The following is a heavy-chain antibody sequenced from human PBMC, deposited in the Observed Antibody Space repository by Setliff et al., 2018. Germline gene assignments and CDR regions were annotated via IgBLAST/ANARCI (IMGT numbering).Heavy chain of an antibody. V-gene: IGHV3-30*02. J-gene: IGHJ4*02. CDR2: IRYDGSNK. CDR3: ARDLALVVAATAGY. Sequence: PGGSLRLSCAASGFSFSSYGMSWVRQAPGKGLEWVAFIRYDGSNKYYADSVKGRFTISRDNSKNTLYLQMNSLRAEDTAVYYCARDLALVVAATAGYWGQGTLVTVSS. CDR1: GFSFSSYG. D-gene: IGHD2-15*01.